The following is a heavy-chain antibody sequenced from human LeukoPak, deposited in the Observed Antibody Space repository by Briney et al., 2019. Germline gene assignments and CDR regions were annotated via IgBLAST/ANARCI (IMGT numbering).Heavy chain of an antibody. CDR3: ARGATHGQLVEA. V-gene: IGHV4-59*12. D-gene: IGHD6-6*01. J-gene: IGHJ5*02. CDR2: IYYSGST. CDR1: GGSISSYY. Sequence: SETLSLTCTVSGGSISSYYWSWIRQPPGKGLEWIGYIYYSGSTNYNPSLKSRVTISVDTSKNQFSLKLSSVTAADTAVYYCARGATHGQLVEAWGQGTLVTVSS.